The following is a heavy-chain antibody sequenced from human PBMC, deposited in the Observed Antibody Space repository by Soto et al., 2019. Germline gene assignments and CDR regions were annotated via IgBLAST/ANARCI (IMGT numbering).Heavy chain of an antibody. CDR3: AAPHYGDYADYYYYYGMDV. CDR1: GFTFTSSA. CDR2: IVVGSGNT. V-gene: IGHV1-58*01. J-gene: IGHJ6*02. Sequence: ASAKVSSKASGFTFTSSAVQWVRQARGQRLEWIGWIVVGSGNTNYAQKFQERVTITRDMSTSTAYMELSSLRSEDTAVYYCAAPHYGDYADYYYYYGMDVWGQGTTVTVSS. D-gene: IGHD4-17*01.